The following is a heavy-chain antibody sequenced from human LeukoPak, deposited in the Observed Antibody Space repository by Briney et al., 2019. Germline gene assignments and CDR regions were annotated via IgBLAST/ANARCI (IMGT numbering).Heavy chain of an antibody. CDR1: GGSFSGYY. J-gene: IGHJ4*02. V-gene: IGHV4-34*01. CDR2: INHSGST. D-gene: IGHD6-13*01. CDR3: ARGRRYSSSFVDY. Sequence: SETLSLTCAVYGGSFSGYYWSWIRQPPGKGLEWIGEINHSGSTNYNPSLKSRVTITVDTSKNQFSLKLSSVTAADTAVYYCARGRRYSSSFVDYWGQGTLVTVSS.